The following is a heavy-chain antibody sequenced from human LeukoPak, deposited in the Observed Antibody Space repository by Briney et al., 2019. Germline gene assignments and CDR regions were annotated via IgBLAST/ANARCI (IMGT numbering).Heavy chain of an antibody. V-gene: IGHV3-23*01. CDR1: GFTFSSYA. D-gene: IGHD6-19*01. Sequence: GGSLRLSCAASGFTFSSYAMSWVRQAPGKGLEWVSAISGSGGSTYYADSVKGRFTISRDNSKNTLYLQMNSLRAEDTAVYYCAKGFTTLYSSGWSANFDYWGQGTLVTVPS. J-gene: IGHJ4*02. CDR3: AKGFTTLYSSGWSANFDY. CDR2: ISGSGGST.